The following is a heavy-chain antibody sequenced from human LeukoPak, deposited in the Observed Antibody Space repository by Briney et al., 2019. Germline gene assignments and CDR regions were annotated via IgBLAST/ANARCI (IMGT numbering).Heavy chain of an antibody. D-gene: IGHD1-26*01. V-gene: IGHV3-48*03. Sequence: GGSLRLSCAASGFTFGSYEMNWVRQPPGKGLEWVSYISHSVNIIYYADSVKGRFTISRDNAKNSLYLQMSSLRVEDTAVYYCASGSYYDYWGQGTLVTVSS. J-gene: IGHJ4*02. CDR2: ISHSVNII. CDR1: GFTFGSYE. CDR3: ASGSYYDY.